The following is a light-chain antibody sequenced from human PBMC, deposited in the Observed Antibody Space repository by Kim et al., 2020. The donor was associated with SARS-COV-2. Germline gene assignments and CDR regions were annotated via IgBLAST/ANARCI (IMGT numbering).Light chain of an antibody. J-gene: IGKJ2*01. Sequence: LSPGERATLSCRASQSVSSSYLDWCQQKPGQAPRLLIHGASSRATGIPDRFSGSGSGTDFSLTISGLEPEDFAVYYCQQYASSPRTFGQGTKLEI. CDR3: QQYASSPRT. CDR2: GAS. CDR1: QSVSSSY. V-gene: IGKV3-20*01.